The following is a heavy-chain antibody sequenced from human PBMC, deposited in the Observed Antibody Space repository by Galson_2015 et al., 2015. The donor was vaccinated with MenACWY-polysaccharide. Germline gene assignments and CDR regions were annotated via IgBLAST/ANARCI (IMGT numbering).Heavy chain of an antibody. CDR2: ISSSGRTI. D-gene: IGHD2-15*01. CDR3: EREAVVGALEI. Sequence: SLRLSCAVSGFTFTDYYMSWIRQAPGKGLEWVSYISSSGRTIYYADSVKGRFTLSRDNAKNSLYLQMNSLRAEDTAVYYCEREAVVGALEIWVQGTMVTVSS. CDR1: GFTFTDYY. V-gene: IGHV3-11*01. J-gene: IGHJ3*02.